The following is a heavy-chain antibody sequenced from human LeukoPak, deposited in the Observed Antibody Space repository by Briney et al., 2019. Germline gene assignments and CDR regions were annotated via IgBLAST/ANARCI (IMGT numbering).Heavy chain of an antibody. CDR2: ISGSGGST. D-gene: IGHD6-13*01. V-gene: IGHV3-23*01. CDR1: GFTFSTYA. CDR3: AKGWKSSSWYGFDY. Sequence: GGSLRLSCAASGFTFSTYAMSWVRQAPGMGLEWVSTISGSGGSTYYADSVKGRFTISRDNSKNTLYLQMNSLRAEDTAVYYCAKGWKSSSWYGFDYWGQGTLVTVSS. J-gene: IGHJ4*02.